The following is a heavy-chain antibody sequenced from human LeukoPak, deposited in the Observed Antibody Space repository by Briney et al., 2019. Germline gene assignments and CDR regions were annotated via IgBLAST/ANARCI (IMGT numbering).Heavy chain of an antibody. D-gene: IGHD2-21*02. CDR2: IFSTGNT. CDR3: ARTRLRGDPFDD. CDR1: GDSMSSGGYD. V-gene: IGHV4-31*03. Sequence: SETLSLTCTVSGDSMSSGGYDWSWIRQHPGKGLEWIGYIFSTGNTYYNPSLKSRLTISVDTSKNRFSLQLSFVTAADTAVYYCARTRLRGDPFDDWGQGTLVTVSS. J-gene: IGHJ4*02.